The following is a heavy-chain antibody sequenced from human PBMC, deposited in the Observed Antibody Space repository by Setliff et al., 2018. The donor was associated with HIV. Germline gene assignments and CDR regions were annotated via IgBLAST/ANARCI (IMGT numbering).Heavy chain of an antibody. CDR3: ARNSFPRAVTGTGPLFDY. J-gene: IGHJ4*02. V-gene: IGHV1-18*01. CDR1: GGTFRKYS. D-gene: IGHD6-19*01. CDR2: ISAYNGNT. Sequence: ASVKVSCKVSGGTFRKYSMNWIRQAPGQGLEWMGWISAYNGNTNYAQKVQGRVTMTTDTSTSTAYMEVRSLRSDDTAVYYCARNSFPRAVTGTGPLFDYWGQGTLVTVSS.